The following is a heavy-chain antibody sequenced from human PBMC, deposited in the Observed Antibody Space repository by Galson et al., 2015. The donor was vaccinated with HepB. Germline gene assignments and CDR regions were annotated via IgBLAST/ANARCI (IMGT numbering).Heavy chain of an antibody. D-gene: IGHD2-8*02. Sequence: QSGAEVKKPGESLKISCEVSGYNFAAYWFGWVRQMPGKGLEWMGVIYPGDSDTRYSPSFQGQVSISADKSINTAFLQWSSLEASDTATYYCWVSRGTGGDPSYLDYWGQGTLVTVSS. CDR3: WVSRGTGGDPSYLDY. CDR1: GYNFAAYW. CDR2: IYPGDSDT. V-gene: IGHV5-51*01. J-gene: IGHJ4*02.